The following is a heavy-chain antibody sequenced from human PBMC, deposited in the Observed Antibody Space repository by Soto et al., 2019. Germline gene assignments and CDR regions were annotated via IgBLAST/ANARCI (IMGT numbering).Heavy chain of an antibody. D-gene: IGHD2-2*01. V-gene: IGHV4-34*01. J-gene: IGHJ5*02. CDR1: GGSFSGYY. CDR2: INHSGST. CDR3: AREGSSTSLNWFDP. Sequence: PSETLSLTCAVYGGSFSGYYWSWICQPPGKGLEWIGEINHSGSTNYNPSLKSRVTISVDTSKNQFSLKLSSVTAADTAVYYRAREGSSTSLNWFDPWGQGTLVTVSS.